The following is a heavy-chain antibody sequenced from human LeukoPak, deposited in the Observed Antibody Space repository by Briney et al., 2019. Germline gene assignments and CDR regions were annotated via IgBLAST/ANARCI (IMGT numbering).Heavy chain of an antibody. V-gene: IGHV1-18*01. Sequence: ASVKVSCKTSGYTFSRHGITWVRQAPGQGLEWMGWVSGYNGNTNYAQNVQGRVTMTTDTSTNAAYMELRSLRSDDTAVFYCAKDIHPGLDSGASCCFDYWGQGTPVTVSS. D-gene: IGHD3-22*01. CDR3: AKDIHPGLDSGASCCFDY. CDR1: GYTFSRHG. CDR2: VSGYNGNT. J-gene: IGHJ4*02.